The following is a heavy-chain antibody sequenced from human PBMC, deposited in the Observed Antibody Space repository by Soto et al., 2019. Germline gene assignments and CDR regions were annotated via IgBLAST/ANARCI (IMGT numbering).Heavy chain of an antibody. V-gene: IGHV3-53*01. J-gene: IGHJ6*02. D-gene: IGHD1-26*01. Sequence: VQLVESGGGLIQPGGSLRLSCVASGLTVSQNYMAWVRQAPEMGPQWVSVLYAEGSTYYTESVKGRFTISRDPSKNTLFLQMDGLRAEDTAVYYCVRPRPSGENYGMDVWGQGTTVNGSS. CDR3: VRPRPSGENYGMDV. CDR2: LYAEGST. CDR1: GLTVSQNY.